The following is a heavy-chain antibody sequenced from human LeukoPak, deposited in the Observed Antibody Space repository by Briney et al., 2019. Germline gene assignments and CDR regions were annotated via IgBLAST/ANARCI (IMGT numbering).Heavy chain of an antibody. CDR2: ISTSGTDT. CDR1: GFTFSSYT. Sequence: GGSLRLSCAASGFTFSSYTMTWVRQAPGKGLEWVSAISTSGTDTYYADSVKGRFSISRDNSKNTLYVQMNSLRAEDTAVYYCTTSTANHDVWGRGTLVTVSS. D-gene: IGHD2/OR15-2a*01. CDR3: TTSTANHDV. V-gene: IGHV3-23*01. J-gene: IGHJ4*02.